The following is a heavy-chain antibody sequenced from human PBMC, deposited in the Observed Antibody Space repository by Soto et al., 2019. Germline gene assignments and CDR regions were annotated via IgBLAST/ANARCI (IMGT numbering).Heavy chain of an antibody. V-gene: IGHV4-39*01. CDR2: IYYSGST. Sequence: SETLSLTCTVSGDSISSSTYYWGWIRQPPGKGLQWVGSIYYSGSTYYNPSLKSRVTISVDRSKNQFSLKLSSVTAADTAVYYCARHSSSGSYYVRYFDYRGQGALVTVSS. D-gene: IGHD1-26*01. CDR1: GDSISSSTYY. CDR3: ARHSSSGSYYVRYFDY. J-gene: IGHJ4*02.